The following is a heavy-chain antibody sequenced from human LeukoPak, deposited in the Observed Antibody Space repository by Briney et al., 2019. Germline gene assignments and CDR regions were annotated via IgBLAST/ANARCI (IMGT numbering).Heavy chain of an antibody. CDR1: GFTFSSYA. Sequence: GGSLRLSCAASGFTFSSYAMSWVRQAPGKGLEWVSAISGSGGSTDYADSVKGRFTISRDNSKNTLYLQMNSLRAEDTAVYYCAKDSSSGWYVDGNYYFDYWGQGTLVTVSS. J-gene: IGHJ4*02. D-gene: IGHD6-19*01. V-gene: IGHV3-23*01. CDR2: ISGSGGST. CDR3: AKDSSSGWYVDGNYYFDY.